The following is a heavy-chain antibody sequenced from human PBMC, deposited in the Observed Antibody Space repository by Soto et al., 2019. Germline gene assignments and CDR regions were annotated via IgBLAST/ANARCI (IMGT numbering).Heavy chain of an antibody. D-gene: IGHD3-10*01. CDR3: ARDRPHWFGEGSWYYGMDV. CDR2: IYTSGST. J-gene: IGHJ6*02. Sequence: SETLSLTXTVSGGSISSYYWSWIRQPAGKGLEWIGRIYTSGSTNYNPSLKSRVTMSVDTSKNQFSLKLSSVTAADTAVYYCARDRPHWFGEGSWYYGMDVWGQGTTVTVSS. CDR1: GGSISSYY. V-gene: IGHV4-4*07.